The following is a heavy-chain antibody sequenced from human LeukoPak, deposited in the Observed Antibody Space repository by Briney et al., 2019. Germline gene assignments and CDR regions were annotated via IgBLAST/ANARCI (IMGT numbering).Heavy chain of an antibody. CDR1: GGSLSSYY. D-gene: IGHD2-15*01. V-gene: IGHV4-59*01. CDR3: AREGFGSGDAFDI. Sequence: PSETLSLTCGVSGGSLSSYYWSWIRQPPGKGLEWIGYIYYSGSTNYNPSLKSRVTISVDTSKNQFSLKLSSVTAADTAVYYCAREGFGSGDAFDIWGQGTMVTVSS. J-gene: IGHJ3*02. CDR2: IYYSGST.